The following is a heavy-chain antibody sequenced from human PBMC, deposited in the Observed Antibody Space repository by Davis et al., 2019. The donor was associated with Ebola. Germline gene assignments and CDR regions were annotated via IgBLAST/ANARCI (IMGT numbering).Heavy chain of an antibody. CDR1: GYTFTSYA. D-gene: IGHD6-19*01. J-gene: IGHJ6*02. CDR2: INAGNGNT. Sequence: AASVKVSCKASGYTFTSYAMHWVRQAPGQRLEWMGWINAGNGNTKYSQKFQGRVTITRDRSMSTAYMELSSLRSEDTAMYYCASDIAVAGTSYYYYGMDVWSQGTTVTVSS. V-gene: IGHV1-3*01. CDR3: ASDIAVAGTSYYYYGMDV.